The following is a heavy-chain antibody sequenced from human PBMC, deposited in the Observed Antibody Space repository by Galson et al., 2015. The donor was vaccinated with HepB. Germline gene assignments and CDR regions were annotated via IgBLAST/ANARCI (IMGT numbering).Heavy chain of an antibody. J-gene: IGHJ4*02. V-gene: IGHV3-30-3*01. CDR1: GFTFSSFA. CDR2: ISDDGSNK. Sequence: SLRLSCAASGFTFSSFAIHWVRQTPGKGLKWVAVISDDGSNKYFADSVRGRFTISRDNSKTTLDLQMDSLRAEDTAVYFCARGRCSGGNCFLDYWGQGTLVTVSS. D-gene: IGHD2-15*01. CDR3: ARGRCSGGNCFLDY.